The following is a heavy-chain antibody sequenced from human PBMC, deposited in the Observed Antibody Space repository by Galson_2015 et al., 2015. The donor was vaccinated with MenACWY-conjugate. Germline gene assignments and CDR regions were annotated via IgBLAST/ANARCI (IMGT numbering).Heavy chain of an antibody. Sequence: PALVTPPPPLTLTCTFSGFSLATSGVGVGWIRQPPGKALEWLALIYWDDDRRYSPSLRTRLAITKDTSRNQVVFTMANMDPVDAATYYCVHIVITYGGLSGDDAFDVWGRGTVVTVSS. CDR1: GFSLATSGVG. D-gene: IGHD3-16*01. V-gene: IGHV2-5*02. CDR3: VHIVITYGGLSGDDAFDV. J-gene: IGHJ3*01. CDR2: IYWDDDR.